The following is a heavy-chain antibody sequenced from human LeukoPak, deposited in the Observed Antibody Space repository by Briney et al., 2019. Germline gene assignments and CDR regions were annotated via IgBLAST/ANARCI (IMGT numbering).Heavy chain of an antibody. Sequence: PGGSLRLSCAASTFTFSSHWMHWVRQAPGRGLEWVAGLNPVGSDKYYVDSVKGQFTISRDNAKNSLYLQMNSLRAEDTAVYYFLGSEDLGWGQGTLVTVSS. J-gene: IGHJ4*02. CDR1: TFTFSSHW. V-gene: IGHV3-7*01. CDR2: LNPVGSDK. CDR3: LGSEDLG. D-gene: IGHD6-25*01.